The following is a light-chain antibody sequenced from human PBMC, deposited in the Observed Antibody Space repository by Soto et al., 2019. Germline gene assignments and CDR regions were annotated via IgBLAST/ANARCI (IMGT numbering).Light chain of an antibody. CDR3: GTWDSSLSVGM. V-gene: IGLV1-51*01. CDR2: DND. Sequence: QSVLTQPPSVSAAPGQKVTISCSGTSSNIGNNYVSWYQQLPGTAPKLLIYDNDKRPSGIPDRFSGSKSGTSATLGITGPXXGDEADYYCGTWDSSLSVGMXXGGXKLTVL. CDR1: SSNIGNNY. J-gene: IGLJ3*02.